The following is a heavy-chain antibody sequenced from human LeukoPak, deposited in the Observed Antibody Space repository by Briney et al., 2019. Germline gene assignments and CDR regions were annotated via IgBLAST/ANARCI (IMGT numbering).Heavy chain of an antibody. D-gene: IGHD2-2*01. CDR1: GGSISSYY. J-gene: IGHJ4*02. CDR2: IYYSGNT. CDR3: ARVRYCSTNRCYDREFDN. V-gene: IGHV4-59*01. Sequence: SETLSLTCTVSGGSISSYYWSWTRQPPGKGLEWIGYIYYSGNTNYNPSLKSRVTISVDTSKNQFSLKLNSVTAADTAVYYCARVRYCSTNRCYDREFDNWGQGTLVTVSS.